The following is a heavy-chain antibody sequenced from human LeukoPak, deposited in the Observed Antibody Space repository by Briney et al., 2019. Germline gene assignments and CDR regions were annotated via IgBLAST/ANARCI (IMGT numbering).Heavy chain of an antibody. CDR2: IYPDDSDT. V-gene: IGHV5-51*01. Sequence: GESLKISCKASGCTFTNYWIGWVRQMPGKGLEWMGIIYPDDSDTKYSPSFQGQVTISVDESISTAYLQWSSLKASDTAIYYCARHEVGGDSSSGYEYYYYMDVWGKGTAVTASS. J-gene: IGHJ6*03. CDR1: GCTFTNYW. D-gene: IGHD3-3*01. CDR3: ARHEVGGDSSSGYEYYYYMDV.